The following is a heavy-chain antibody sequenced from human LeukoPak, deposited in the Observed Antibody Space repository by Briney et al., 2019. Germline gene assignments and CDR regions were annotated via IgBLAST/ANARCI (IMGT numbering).Heavy chain of an antibody. D-gene: IGHD2-15*01. V-gene: IGHV4-61*02. CDR2: IYTSGST. CDR1: GGSISSGSYY. CDR3: AREGVVVADNWFDP. Sequence: SQTLSLTCTVSGGSISSGSYYWSWIRQPAGKGLEWIGRIYTSGSTNYNPSLKSRVTISIDTSKNQFSLNLSSVTAADTAVYYCAREGVVVADNWFDPWGQGTLVTVSS. J-gene: IGHJ5*02.